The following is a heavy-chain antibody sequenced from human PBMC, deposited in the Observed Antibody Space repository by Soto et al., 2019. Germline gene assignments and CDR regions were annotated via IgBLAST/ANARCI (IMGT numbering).Heavy chain of an antibody. CDR2: ISYDGSNK. Sequence: GGSLRLSCAASGFTFSSYAMHWVRQAPGKGLEWVAVISYDGSNKYYADSVKGRFTISRDNSKNTLYLQMNSLRAEDTAVYYCARDQGWFGELLSIGDYWGQGTLVTVSS. CDR1: GFTFSSYA. D-gene: IGHD3-10*01. J-gene: IGHJ4*02. CDR3: ARDQGWFGELLSIGDY. V-gene: IGHV3-30-3*01.